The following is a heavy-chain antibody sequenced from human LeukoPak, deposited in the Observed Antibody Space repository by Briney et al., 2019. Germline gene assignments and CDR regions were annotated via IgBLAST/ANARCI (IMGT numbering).Heavy chain of an antibody. CDR3: VKDYCSSTSCYGGGYFDY. Sequence: GGSLRLSCAASGFTFSSYAMSWVRQAPGKGLEWVSAISGSGGSTYYADSVKGRFTISRDNSKNTLYLQMNSLRAEDTAVYYCVKDYCSSTSCYGGGYFDYWGQGTLVTVSS. V-gene: IGHV3-23*01. CDR1: GFTFSSYA. CDR2: ISGSGGST. D-gene: IGHD2-2*01. J-gene: IGHJ4*02.